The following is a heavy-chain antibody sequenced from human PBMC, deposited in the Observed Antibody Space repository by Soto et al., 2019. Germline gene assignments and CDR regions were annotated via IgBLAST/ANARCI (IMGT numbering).Heavy chain of an antibody. J-gene: IGHJ3*02. V-gene: IGHV4-39*01. Sequence: PSETLSLTCTVSGGSISSSSYYWGWIRQPPGKGLEWIGSIYYSGSTYYNPSLKSRVTISVDTSKNQFSLKLSSMTAADTAVYYCARTTRYSSSWYRGVDAFDIWGQGTMVTVSS. D-gene: IGHD6-13*01. CDR1: GGSISSSSYY. CDR3: ARTTRYSSSWYRGVDAFDI. CDR2: IYYSGST.